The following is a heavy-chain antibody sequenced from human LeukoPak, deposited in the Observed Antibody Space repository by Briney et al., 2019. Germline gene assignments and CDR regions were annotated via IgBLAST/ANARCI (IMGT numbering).Heavy chain of an antibody. D-gene: IGHD2-15*01. J-gene: IGHJ4*02. CDR1: GFTFSSYA. CDR3: AKGYCSAGSCVHSDY. Sequence: PGGSLGLSCAASGFTFSSYAMSWVRQAPGKGLEWVSVSSGSGGSTNYADSVRGRFTISRDNSKNTLYLEMNSLRAEDTAVYYCAKGYCSAGSCVHSDYWGQGTLVTVSS. CDR2: SSGSGGST. V-gene: IGHV3-23*01.